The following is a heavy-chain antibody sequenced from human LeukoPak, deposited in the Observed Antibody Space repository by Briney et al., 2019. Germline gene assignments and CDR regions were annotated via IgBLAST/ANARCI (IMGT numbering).Heavy chain of an antibody. V-gene: IGHV4-59*05. J-gene: IGHJ4*02. CDR1: GGSISTNY. CDR3: ARRGYYDSSGYGY. Sequence: SETLSLTCTVSGGSISTNYWSWIRQPPGKGLEWIGSIYYSGSTYYNPSLKSRVTISVDTSKNQFSLKLSSVTAADTAVYYCARRGYYDSSGYGYWGQGTLVTVSS. D-gene: IGHD3-22*01. CDR2: IYYSGST.